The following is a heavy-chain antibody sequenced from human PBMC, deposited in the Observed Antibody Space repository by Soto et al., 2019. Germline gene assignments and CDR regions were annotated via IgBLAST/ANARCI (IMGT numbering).Heavy chain of an antibody. J-gene: IGHJ5*02. D-gene: IGHD5-18*01. Sequence: QVQLVESGGGVVQPGRSLRLSCAASGFTFSSYGMHWVRQAPGKGLEWVAVISYDGSNKYYADSVKGRFTISRDNSKNTLYLQMNSLRAEDTAVYYCATDRSGGYSPNWFDPWGQGTLVTVSS. V-gene: IGHV3-30*03. CDR1: GFTFSSYG. CDR3: ATDRSGGYSPNWFDP. CDR2: ISYDGSNK.